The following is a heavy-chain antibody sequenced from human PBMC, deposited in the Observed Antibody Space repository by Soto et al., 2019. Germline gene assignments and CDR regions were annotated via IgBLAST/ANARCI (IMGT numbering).Heavy chain of an antibody. Sequence: QVQLQQWGAGLLKPSETLSLTCAVYGGSFSGYYWSWIRQPPGKGLEWIGEINHSGSTNYNPSLKSRVTISVDTSKNQFSLKLSSVTAADTAVYYCARGRPIYSGSYSWSDWFDPWGQGTLVTVSS. CDR1: GGSFSGYY. V-gene: IGHV4-34*01. D-gene: IGHD3-10*01. CDR2: INHSGST. J-gene: IGHJ5*02. CDR3: ARGRPIYSGSYSWSDWFDP.